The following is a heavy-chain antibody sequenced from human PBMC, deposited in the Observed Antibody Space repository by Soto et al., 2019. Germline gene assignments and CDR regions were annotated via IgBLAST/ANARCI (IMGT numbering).Heavy chain of an antibody. Sequence: SETLSLTCAVYGGSFSGYYWSWIRQPPGKGLEWIGEINHSGSTNYNPSLKSRVTISVDTSKNQFSLKLSSVTAADTAVYYCARGPRITMVRGVLYDYWGQGTLVTVSS. J-gene: IGHJ4*02. D-gene: IGHD3-10*01. CDR1: GGSFSGYY. CDR3: ARGPRITMVRGVLYDY. V-gene: IGHV4-34*01. CDR2: INHSGST.